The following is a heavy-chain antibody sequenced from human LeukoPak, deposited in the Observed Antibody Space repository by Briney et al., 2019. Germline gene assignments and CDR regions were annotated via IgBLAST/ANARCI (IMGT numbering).Heavy chain of an antibody. CDR1: GFTFSSYG. V-gene: IGHV3-33*01. CDR2: IWYDGSDI. CDR3: ARGSAALFYFDF. D-gene: IGHD2-2*01. J-gene: IGHJ4*02. Sequence: GGSLRLSCAASGFTFSSYGMHWVRQAPGKGLEWVALIWYDGSDIYYADSVKGRFIISRDNSKNTLYLQMNTLRAEDTAVYYCARGSAALFYFDFWGQGTLVTVSS.